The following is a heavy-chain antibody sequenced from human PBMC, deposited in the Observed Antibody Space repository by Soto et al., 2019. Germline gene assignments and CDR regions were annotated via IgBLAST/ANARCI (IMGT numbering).Heavy chain of an antibody. J-gene: IGHJ4*02. CDR2: IMPTFGSA. V-gene: IGHV1-69*06. CDR3: ATERSAQYFDY. D-gene: IGHD1-1*01. CDR1: GGTFSSHG. Sequence: SVKVSCKASGGTFSSHGIAWVRQVPGQGLEWVGGIMPTFGSATYAPRFQGRVTISADKSTSTAYMELRSLGSEDTAVYYCATERSAQYFDYWGQGTLVTVSS.